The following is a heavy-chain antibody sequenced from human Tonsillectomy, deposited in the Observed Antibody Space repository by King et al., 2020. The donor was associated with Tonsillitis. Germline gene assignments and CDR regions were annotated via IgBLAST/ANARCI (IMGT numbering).Heavy chain of an antibody. Sequence: VQLVESGGDLVQPGGSLRLSCAASGFSLSSYAMNWVRQAPGKGLEWVSGISGSVGKTYYADSVKGRFTISRDNSKNTLYLQMNGLRVEDTAVYYCAKRYDDNLGPLDYWGQGTLVAVSS. D-gene: IGHD5-12*01. J-gene: IGHJ4*02. V-gene: IGHV3-23*04. CDR2: ISGSVGKT. CDR3: AKRYDDNLGPLDY. CDR1: GFSLSSYA.